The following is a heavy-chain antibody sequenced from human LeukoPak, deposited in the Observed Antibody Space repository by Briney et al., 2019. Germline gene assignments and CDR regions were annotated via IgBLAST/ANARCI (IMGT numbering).Heavy chain of an antibody. CDR2: INQDGNDK. D-gene: IGHD4-23*01. V-gene: IGHV3-7*01. CDR1: GLNFNDYF. J-gene: IGHJ4*02. Sequence: GGSLRLSCAASGLNFNDYFLTWVRQAPGKGLEWVANINQDGNDKNYLDFLDGLFTISRDHAKRSLYLQMNRLRVDDTAMYYCVRDEGYYGGNHAYWGQGTLVIVSS. CDR3: VRDEGYYGGNHAY.